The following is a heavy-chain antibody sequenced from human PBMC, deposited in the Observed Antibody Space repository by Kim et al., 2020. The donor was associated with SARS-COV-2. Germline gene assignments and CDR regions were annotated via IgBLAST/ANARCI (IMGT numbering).Heavy chain of an antibody. CDR2: IWYDGSNK. CDR3: ARGTSLGAARRDGRVDY. J-gene: IGHJ4*02. CDR1: GFTFSSYG. D-gene: IGHD6-6*01. V-gene: IGHV3-33*01. Sequence: GGSLRLSCAASGFTFSSYGMHWVRQAPGKGLEWVAVIWYDGSNKYYADSVKGRFTISRDNSKNTLYLQMNSLRAEDTAVYYCARGTSLGAARRDGRVDYWGQGTLVTVSS.